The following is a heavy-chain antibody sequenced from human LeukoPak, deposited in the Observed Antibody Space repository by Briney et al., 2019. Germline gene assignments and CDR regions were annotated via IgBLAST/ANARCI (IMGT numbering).Heavy chain of an antibody. V-gene: IGHV3-48*03. CDR2: ISSGGSTR. Sequence: GGSLRLSCAASGFTFSSYEMNWVRQAPGKGLEWVSYISSGGSTRKYADSVKGRFTISRDNAKNSLYLRMNSLRAEDTALYYCARDSPGGTVDYWGQGTLVTVSS. D-gene: IGHD4-23*01. CDR1: GFTFSSYE. CDR3: ARDSPGGTVDY. J-gene: IGHJ4*02.